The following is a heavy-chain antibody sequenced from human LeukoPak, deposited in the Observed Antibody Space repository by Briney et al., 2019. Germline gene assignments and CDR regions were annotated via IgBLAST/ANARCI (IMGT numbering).Heavy chain of an antibody. J-gene: IGHJ4*02. V-gene: IGHV1-2*02. D-gene: IGHD1-26*01. CDR1: GDTFAGYY. CDR3: ARGPIGGLRKGFDI. Sequence: ASVKVSCKASGDTFAGYYVHRVRQAPGEGLEWMEWINTHNRATNYAQQFQGRVTMTTDTAVTTAYMHLDGLISDDPAVYFCARGPIGGLRKGFDIWGQGTLVTVSS. CDR2: INTHNRAT.